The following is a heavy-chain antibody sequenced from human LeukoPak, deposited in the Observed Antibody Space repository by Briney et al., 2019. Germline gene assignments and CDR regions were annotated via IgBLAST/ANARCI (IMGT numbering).Heavy chain of an antibody. Sequence: GGSLRLSCAASGFSFSSHEMIWVRQAPGKGLEWVSFISESGTTTRYADSVKGRFTISRDNAKNSLYLQMNSLRDEDTAVYYCARVRYSNGVFDPWGQGTLVTVSS. CDR3: ARVRYSNGVFDP. V-gene: IGHV3-48*03. D-gene: IGHD6-19*01. CDR2: ISESGTTT. J-gene: IGHJ5*02. CDR1: GFSFSSHE.